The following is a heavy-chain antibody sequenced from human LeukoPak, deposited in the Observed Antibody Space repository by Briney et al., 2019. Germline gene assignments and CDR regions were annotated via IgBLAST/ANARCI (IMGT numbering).Heavy chain of an antibody. D-gene: IGHD3-10*01. CDR1: GFTFDDYN. Sequence: PGGSLRLSCAASGFTFDDYNMHWVRQAPGKGLEWVSGITGNSDAIDYADSVKGRFTISRDNSKNTLYLQMNSLRAEDTAVYYCARDGQRANYYGSGSYGGYWGQGTLVTVSS. V-gene: IGHV3-9*01. J-gene: IGHJ4*02. CDR3: ARDGQRANYYGSGSYGGY. CDR2: ITGNSDAI.